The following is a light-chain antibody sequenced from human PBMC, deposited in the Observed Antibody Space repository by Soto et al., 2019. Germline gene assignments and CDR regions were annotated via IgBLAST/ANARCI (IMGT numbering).Light chain of an antibody. V-gene: IGKV3-15*01. CDR1: QSVSSD. J-gene: IGKJ1*01. CDR2: GAS. CDR3: QQYNNWWT. Sequence: EIVMTQSPATPSVSPGERATLSCRASQSVSSDLAWYQKKPGQAPRLLIYGASTRATGIPARFSGSGSGTEFTLTITSLQSEDFAVYYCQQYNNWWTFGQGTRVEIK.